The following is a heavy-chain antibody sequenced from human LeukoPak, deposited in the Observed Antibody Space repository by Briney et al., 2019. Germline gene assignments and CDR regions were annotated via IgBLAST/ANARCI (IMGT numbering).Heavy chain of an antibody. CDR2: INHSGST. CDR3: ARRGPGHRNDY. Sequence: PSETLSLTCAVYGGSFSGYYWSWIRQPPGKGLEWIGEINHSGSTNYNPSLKSRVTISVDTSKNQFSLKLSFVTAADTAVYYCARRGPGHRNDYWGQGTLVTVSS. V-gene: IGHV4-34*01. D-gene: IGHD1-14*01. J-gene: IGHJ4*02. CDR1: GGSFSGYY.